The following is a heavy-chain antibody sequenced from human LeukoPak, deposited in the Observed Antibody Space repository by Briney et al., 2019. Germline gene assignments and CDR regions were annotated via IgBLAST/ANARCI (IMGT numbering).Heavy chain of an antibody. V-gene: IGHV3-53*01. D-gene: IGHD5-24*01. CDR1: GFTFSDYY. CDR3: ASSRGDGYNLYLDY. CDR2: IYSGGST. Sequence: PGGSLRLSCAASGFTFSDYYMSWVRQAPGKGLEWVSVIYSGGSTYYADSVKGRFTISRDNSKNTLYLQMNSLRAEDTAVYYCASSRGDGYNLYLDYWGQGTLVTVSS. J-gene: IGHJ4*02.